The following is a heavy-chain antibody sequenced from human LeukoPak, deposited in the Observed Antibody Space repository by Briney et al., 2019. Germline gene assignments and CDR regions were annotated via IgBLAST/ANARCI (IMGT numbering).Heavy chain of an antibody. CDR3: ARGGYCSGGSCYSKARAH. D-gene: IGHD2-15*01. J-gene: IGHJ4*02. CDR1: GYTFTRYD. Sequence: GASVKVSCKASGYTFTRYDINWVRQATGQGLEWMGWMNPNSGNTGYAQKFQGRVTMTRNTSISTAYMELSSLRSEDTAVYYCARGGYCSGGSCYSKARAHWGQGTLVTVSS. CDR2: MNPNSGNT. V-gene: IGHV1-8*01.